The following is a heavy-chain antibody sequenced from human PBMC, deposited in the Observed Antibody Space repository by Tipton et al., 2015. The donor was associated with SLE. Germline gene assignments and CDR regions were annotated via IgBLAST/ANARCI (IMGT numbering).Heavy chain of an antibody. CDR1: GGSIKSGGFY. J-gene: IGHJ4*02. V-gene: IGHV4-61*09. Sequence: TLSLTCTVSGGSIKSGGFYWTWIRQPPGKGLEWIGYIYTSGSTNSNPSLKSRVTISVDTSKNQFSLKLSSVTAADTAVYYCASGYSNSKSYYFDYWGQGTLVTVSS. CDR2: IYTSGST. D-gene: IGHD4-11*01. CDR3: ASGYSNSKSYYFDY.